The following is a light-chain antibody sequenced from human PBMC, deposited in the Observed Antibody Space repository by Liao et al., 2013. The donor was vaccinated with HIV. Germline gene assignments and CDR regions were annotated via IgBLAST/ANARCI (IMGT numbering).Light chain of an antibody. J-gene: IGLJ3*02. CDR2: QDN. Sequence: SYELTQPPSVSVSPGQTASITCSGDKLGDKYACWYQQKPGQSPVLVIYQDNKRLSKIPERFSGSNSGNTATLTISGTQAVDEADYYCQAWDSSTWVFGGGTKLTVL. CDR3: QAWDSSTWV. V-gene: IGLV3-1*01. CDR1: KLGDKY.